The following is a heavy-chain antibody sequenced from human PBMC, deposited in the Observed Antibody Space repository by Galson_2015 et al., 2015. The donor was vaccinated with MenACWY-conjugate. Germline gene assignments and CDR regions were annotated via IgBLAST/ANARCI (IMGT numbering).Heavy chain of an antibody. J-gene: IGHJ4*02. CDR3: AKAVWGAFDY. V-gene: IGHV3-23*01. D-gene: IGHD3-16*01. Sequence: SLRLSCAASGFTFSDYAMSWVRQAPGKGLEWVSVISNSGRSTSYADSEKGRFTISRDNSKTTLYLQLNSLRAEYTGVYYCAKAVWGAFDYWGQGTLVAVSS. CDR2: ISNSGRST. CDR1: GFTFSDYA.